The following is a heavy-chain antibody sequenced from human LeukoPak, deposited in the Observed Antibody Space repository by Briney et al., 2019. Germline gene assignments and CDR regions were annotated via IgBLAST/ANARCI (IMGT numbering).Heavy chain of an antibody. D-gene: IGHD3-22*01. V-gene: IGHV3-48*03. CDR3: ARWATYFYESGGYYSLDY. CDR1: GFIFSNYE. CDR2: ISSGGGSE. Sequence: GGSLTLSCAASGFIFSNYEMNWVRQAPGKGLEWISYISSGGGSEYYAASVKGRFTISRDNAKNSLSLQMNSLRAEDTAVYYCARWATYFYESGGYYSLDYWGQGTLVTVSS. J-gene: IGHJ4*02.